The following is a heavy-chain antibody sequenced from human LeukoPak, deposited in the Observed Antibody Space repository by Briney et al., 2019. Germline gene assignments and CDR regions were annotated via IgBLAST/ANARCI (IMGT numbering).Heavy chain of an antibody. CDR3: ARDHEPMGAYYYYMDV. Sequence: GASVKVSCKASGYTLTGYYMLWVRQAPGQRLEWMGWINPNSGGTNYAQKFQGRVTMTRDTSISTAYMELSRLRSDDTAVYYCARDHEPMGAYYYYMDVWGKGTTVTISS. V-gene: IGHV1-2*02. D-gene: IGHD3-10*01. CDR2: INPNSGGT. J-gene: IGHJ6*03. CDR1: GYTLTGYY.